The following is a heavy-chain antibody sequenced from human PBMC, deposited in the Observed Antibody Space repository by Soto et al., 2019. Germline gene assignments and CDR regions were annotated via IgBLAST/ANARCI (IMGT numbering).Heavy chain of an antibody. CDR2: ISSPSTYI. CDR3: PSTLATPDSSLPFDI. V-gene: IGHV3-21*02. Sequence: EVQLVESGGGLVKPGGSLRLSCAASGFTFSSSDMTWVRQAPGKGLEWVSSISSPSTYIYYADSVKDRFTISRDNARNLLYLQLNILIADDTAVYYCPSTLATPDSSLPFDIWGQGTMVNVSS. J-gene: IGHJ3*02. CDR1: GFTFSSSD. D-gene: IGHD2-21*01.